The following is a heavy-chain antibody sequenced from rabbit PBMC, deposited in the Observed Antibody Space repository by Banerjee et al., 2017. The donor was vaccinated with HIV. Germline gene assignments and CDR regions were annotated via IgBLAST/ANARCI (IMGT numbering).Heavy chain of an antibody. Sequence: QSLEESGGDLVKPGASLTLTCTASGFSFSSSYCICWVRQAPGKGLEWIACIYPDYGSTDYASWAKGRFTISKTSSTTVTLQMTSLTAADTATYFCARGAGSTEAYFNLWGPGTLVTVS. CDR2: IYPDYGST. CDR1: GFSFSSSYC. J-gene: IGHJ4*01. V-gene: IGHV1S40*01. CDR3: ARGAGSTEAYFNL. D-gene: IGHD4-2*01.